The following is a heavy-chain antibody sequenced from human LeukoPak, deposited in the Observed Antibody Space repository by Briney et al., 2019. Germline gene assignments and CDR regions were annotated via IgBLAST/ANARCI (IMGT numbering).Heavy chain of an antibody. CDR3: AKDPDHSSGPLGYFDY. CDR2: ISYDGSNK. CDR1: GFTFSSYG. V-gene: IGHV3-30*18. J-gene: IGHJ4*02. D-gene: IGHD6-19*01. Sequence: GRSLRLSCAASGFTFSSYGMHWVRQAPGKGLEWVAVISYDGSNKYYADSVKGRFTISRDNSKNTLYLQMNSLRAEDTAVYYCAKDPDHSSGPLGYFDYWGQGTLVTVSS.